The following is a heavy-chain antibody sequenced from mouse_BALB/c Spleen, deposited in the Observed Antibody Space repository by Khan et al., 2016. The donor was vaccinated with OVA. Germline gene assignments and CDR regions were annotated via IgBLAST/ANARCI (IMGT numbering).Heavy chain of an antibody. CDR2: IWGGGST. CDR1: GFSLTDYG. J-gene: IGHJ4*01. CDR3: AKGVWSYYYALDY. Sequence: VELVESGPGLVAPSQSLSITCTVSGFSLTDYGVSWIRQPPGKGLKWLGVIWGGGSTYYNSALKSRLSISKDNSKSQVFLKMSSLHTDDTAMYYCAKGVWSYYYALDYWGQGTSVTVSS. V-gene: IGHV2-6-5*01.